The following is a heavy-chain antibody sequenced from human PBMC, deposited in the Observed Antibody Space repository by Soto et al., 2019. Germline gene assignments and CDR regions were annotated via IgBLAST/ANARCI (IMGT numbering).Heavy chain of an antibody. CDR1: GASISGSYYY. J-gene: IGHJ4*02. Sequence: ETLSLTCAVSGASISGSYYYWAWLRQSPGKGPEWIGSVFYTGFTSYNPSLEGRVSVSVDTSKSQFSLKLSAVTAADTAVYYCATSQKGYNWNYFDHWGQGALVTVSS. D-gene: IGHD1-20*01. CDR2: VFYTGFT. CDR3: ATSQKGYNWNYFDH. V-gene: IGHV4-39*01.